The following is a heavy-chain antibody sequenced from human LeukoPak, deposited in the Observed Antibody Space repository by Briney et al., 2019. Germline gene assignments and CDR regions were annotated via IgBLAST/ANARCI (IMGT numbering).Heavy chain of an antibody. Sequence: PSETLSLTCAVYGGSFSGYYLSWIRQPPGKGLEWIGEINHSGSTNYNPSLKSRVTISVDTSKNQFSLKLSSVTAADTAVYYCARGATTDYWGQGTLVTVSS. CDR3: ARGATTDY. CDR2: INHSGST. D-gene: IGHD5-12*01. J-gene: IGHJ4*02. V-gene: IGHV4-34*01. CDR1: GGSFSGYY.